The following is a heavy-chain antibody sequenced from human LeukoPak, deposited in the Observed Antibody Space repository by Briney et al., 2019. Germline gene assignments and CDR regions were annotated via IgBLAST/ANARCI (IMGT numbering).Heavy chain of an antibody. CDR1: GGTFSSYA. V-gene: IGHV1-69*13. Sequence: SVKVSCKASGGTFSSYAISWVRQAPGQGLEWMGGIIPIFGTANYAQKFQGRVTITADESTSTAYMELSSLRSEDTAVYYCATDIGRVVVTPFDYWGQGTLVTVSS. CDR3: ATDIGRVVVTPFDY. J-gene: IGHJ4*02. D-gene: IGHD2-21*02. CDR2: IIPIFGTA.